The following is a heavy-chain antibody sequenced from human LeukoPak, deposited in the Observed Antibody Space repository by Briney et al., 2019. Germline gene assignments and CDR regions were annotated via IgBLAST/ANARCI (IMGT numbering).Heavy chain of an antibody. CDR1: GFTFSSYG. J-gene: IGHJ1*01. V-gene: IGHV3-30*18. CDR2: ISYDGSNK. CDR3: AKDAQQWLFSYFQH. Sequence: GRSLRLSCAASGFTFSSYGMHWVLQAPGKGLEWVAVISYDGSNKYYADSVKGRFTISRDNSKNTLYLQMNSLRAEDTAVYYCAKDAQQWLFSYFQHWGQGTLVTVSS. D-gene: IGHD6-19*01.